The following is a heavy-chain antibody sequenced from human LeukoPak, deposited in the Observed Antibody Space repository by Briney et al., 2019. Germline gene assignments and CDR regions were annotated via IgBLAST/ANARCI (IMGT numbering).Heavy chain of an antibody. CDR3: ARGPDYVYLDY. CDR1: GGSISSSSYY. J-gene: IGHJ4*02. CDR2: FLYSGST. Sequence: PSEALSLTCTVFGGSISSSSYYWGWIRQPPGKGLEWIGSFLYSGSTYYNPSLKSRVTISADTSKNQFSLKLSSVTAADTAVYYCARGPDYVYLDYWGQGTLVTVSS. D-gene: IGHD4-17*01. V-gene: IGHV4-39*01.